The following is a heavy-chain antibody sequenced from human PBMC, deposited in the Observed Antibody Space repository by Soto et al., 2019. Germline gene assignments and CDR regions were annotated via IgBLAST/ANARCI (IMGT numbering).Heavy chain of an antibody. D-gene: IGHD3-9*01. V-gene: IGHV3-23*01. J-gene: IGHJ4*02. CDR3: AKDWEFDWPNYYFDY. CDR1: GFTLSSYA. Sequence: GGSLRLSCAASGFTLSSYAMSWVRQAPGKGLEWVSAISGDGSSTYFADSGKGRFTISRDNTKNTLYPQMNSRRAEDTAVYYCAKDWEFDWPNYYFDYWGQGTLVTVSS. CDR2: ISGDGSST.